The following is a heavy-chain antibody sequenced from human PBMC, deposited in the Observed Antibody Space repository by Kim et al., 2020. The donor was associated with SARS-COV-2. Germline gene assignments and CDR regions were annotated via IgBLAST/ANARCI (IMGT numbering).Heavy chain of an antibody. D-gene: IGHD3-10*01. V-gene: IGHV1-18*01. J-gene: IGHJ6*02. CDR1: GYTFTSYG. CDR3: ARDYRFRELLRYYYYGMDV. CDR2: ISAYNGNT. Sequence: ASVKVSCKASGYTFTSYGISWVRQAPGQGLEWMGWISAYNGNTNYAQKLQGRVTMTTDTSTSTAYMELRSLRSDDTAVYYCARDYRFRELLRYYYYGMDVWGQGTTVTVSS.